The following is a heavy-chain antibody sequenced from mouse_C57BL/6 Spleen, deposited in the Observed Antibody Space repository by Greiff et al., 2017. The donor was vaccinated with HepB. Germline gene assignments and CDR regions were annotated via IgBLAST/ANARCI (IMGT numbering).Heavy chain of an antibody. CDR3: ARGGGSSYNY. V-gene: IGHV1-22*01. J-gene: IGHJ2*01. Sequence: EVKLQESGPELVKPGASVKMSCKASGYTFTDYNMHWVKQSHGKSLEWIGYINPNNGGTSYNQKFKGKATLTVNKSSSTAYMELRSLTSEDSAVYYCARGGGSSYNYWGQGTTLTVSS. D-gene: IGHD1-1*01. CDR1: GYTFTDYN. CDR2: INPNNGGT.